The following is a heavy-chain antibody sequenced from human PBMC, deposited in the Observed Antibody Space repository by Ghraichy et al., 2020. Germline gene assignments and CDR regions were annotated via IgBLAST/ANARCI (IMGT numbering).Heavy chain of an antibody. CDR2: FNPLGGSK. V-gene: IGHV1-46*01. CDR3: ARGSLGRSYLSDYYFDI. Sequence: ASVKVSCKASGYTFTSYFIHWMRQAPGQGLEWLGIFNPLGGSKNFAQKFQGRVTMTRDLSTSTLFMELTSLRSDDTAVYYCARGSLGRSYLSDYYFDIWGQGTLVTVSS. CDR1: GYTFTSYF. D-gene: IGHD1-26*01. J-gene: IGHJ4*02.